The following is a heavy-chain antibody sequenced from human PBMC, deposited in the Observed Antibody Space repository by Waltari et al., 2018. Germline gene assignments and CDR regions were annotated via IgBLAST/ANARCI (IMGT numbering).Heavy chain of an antibody. CDR1: GYTFTSYY. Sequence: QVQLVQSGAEVKKPGASVKVSCKASGYTFTSYYMHWVRQAPGQGLEWMGIINPSGGSTSYAQKFQGRVTMTRDTSTSTVYMELSSLRSEDTAVYYCARDGRIGWGSGYYYMDVWGKGTTVTVSS. CDR2: INPSGGST. D-gene: IGHD7-27*01. J-gene: IGHJ6*03. CDR3: ARDGRIGWGSGYYYMDV. V-gene: IGHV1-46*01.